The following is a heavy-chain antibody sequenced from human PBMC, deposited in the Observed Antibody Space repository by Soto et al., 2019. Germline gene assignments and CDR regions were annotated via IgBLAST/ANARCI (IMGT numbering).Heavy chain of an antibody. CDR3: ARDWNGDSVIEH. V-gene: IGHV3-53*02. CDR2: IYADGTT. Sequence: EVQLVETGGGLIQPGGSLSLSCAASGFAVSNSYMSWVRQAPGKGLEWVSVIYADGTTHSADSVRGQFTISRDSSRNTVYLQMNNLRAEDTAVYYCARDWNGDSVIEHWGQGTLVTVSS. CDR1: GFAVSNSY. J-gene: IGHJ1*01. D-gene: IGHD4-17*01.